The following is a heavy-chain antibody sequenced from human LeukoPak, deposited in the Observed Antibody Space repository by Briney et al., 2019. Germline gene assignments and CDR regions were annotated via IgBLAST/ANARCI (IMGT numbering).Heavy chain of an antibody. CDR2: ISSSGSTI. CDR3: ARDVPPAIHSGYDRSDAFDI. V-gene: IGHV3-11*01. D-gene: IGHD5-12*01. Sequence: GGSLRLSCAASGFTFSDYYMSWIRQAPGKGLEWVSYISSSGSTIYYADSVKGRFTISRDSAKNSLYLQMNSLRAEDTAVYYCARDVPPAIHSGYDRSDAFDIWGQGTMVTVSS. CDR1: GFTFSDYY. J-gene: IGHJ3*02.